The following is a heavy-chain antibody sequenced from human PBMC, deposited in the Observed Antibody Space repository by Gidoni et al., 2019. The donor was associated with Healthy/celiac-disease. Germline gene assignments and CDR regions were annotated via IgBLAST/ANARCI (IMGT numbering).Heavy chain of an antibody. Sequence: QLQLPEEGPGLVKPSENLSLTGTVSGGSISRSSYYWGWIRQPPGKGLEWIVSIYSSGSTYSNPSLKRRVTISVDTSKNQFSLKLSSVTAADTAVYYCARAFRVMAAPSYFDYWGQGTLVTVSS. D-gene: IGHD2-8*01. J-gene: IGHJ4*02. CDR3: ARAFRVMAAPSYFDY. CDR2: IYSSGST. CDR1: GGSISRSSYY. V-gene: IGHV4-39*01.